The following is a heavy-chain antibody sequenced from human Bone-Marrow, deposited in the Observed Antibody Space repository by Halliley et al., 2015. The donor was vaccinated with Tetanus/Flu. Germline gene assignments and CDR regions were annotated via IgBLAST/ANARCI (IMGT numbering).Heavy chain of an antibody. V-gene: IGHV4-34*01. Sequence: TLSLTCAVYGGSLSGYYWTWIRQPPGKGLEWIGEINHSGRTNYNPSFQSRVSISLDMSKNQFSVKMTSVTAADTAVYYCARTVKGVTTVYQYFASDVWGQGTTVTVSS. CDR2: INHSGRT. D-gene: IGHD3-22*01. CDR3: ARTVKGVTTVYQYFASDV. CDR1: GGSLSGYY. J-gene: IGHJ6*02.